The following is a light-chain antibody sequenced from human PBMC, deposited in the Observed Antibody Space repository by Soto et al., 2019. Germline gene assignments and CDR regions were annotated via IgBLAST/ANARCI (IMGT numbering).Light chain of an antibody. J-gene: IGLJ1*01. CDR3: SSYTSSSTLYV. CDR1: SSDIGAYDY. V-gene: IGLV2-14*01. CDR2: GVS. Sequence: QSVLTQPASLSGSPGQSTTISCTGTSSDIGAYDYVSWFQQHPGKAPKLMIYGVSNRPSGVSNRFSGSKSGNTASLTISGLQAEDEADYYCSSYTSSSTLYVFGTGTKVTVL.